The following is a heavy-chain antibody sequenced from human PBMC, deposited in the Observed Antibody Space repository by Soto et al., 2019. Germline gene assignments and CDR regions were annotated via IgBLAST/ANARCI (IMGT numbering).Heavy chain of an antibody. Sequence: GGSLRLSVAGSGFTLSAYERIWVRQSPGKGLDWISYISSSWATIHYADSVNCLFMISIYNAKKXVFXEMXXGRAEATAVYYCVREAPCSNGVCKFDYWGRGTLVTVS. V-gene: IGHV3-48*03. CDR2: ISSSWATI. CDR1: GFTLSAYE. CDR3: VREAPCSNGVCKFDY. D-gene: IGHD2-8*01. J-gene: IGHJ4*02.